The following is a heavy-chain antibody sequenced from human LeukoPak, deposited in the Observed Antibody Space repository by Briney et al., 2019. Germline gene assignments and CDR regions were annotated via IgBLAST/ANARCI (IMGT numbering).Heavy chain of an antibody. CDR1: GDSISSGGYS. CDR3: ARAVGSYYTN. V-gene: IGHV4-30-4*07. Sequence: SETLSLTCAVSGDSISSGGYSWSWIRQPPGKGLEWIGYIYYSGSTYYNPSLKSRVTISVDTSKNQFSLKLSSVTAADTAVYYCARAVGSYYTNWGQGTLVTVSS. D-gene: IGHD3-10*01. J-gene: IGHJ4*02. CDR2: IYYSGST.